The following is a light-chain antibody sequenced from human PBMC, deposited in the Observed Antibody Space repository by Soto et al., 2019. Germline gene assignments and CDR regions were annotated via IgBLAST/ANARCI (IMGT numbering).Light chain of an antibody. Sequence: EIVLTQSPATLSLSPGERATLSCRASQSVSSYLAWHQQKPGQAPRLLIYDASNRATGIPARFSGSGSGTXXXXTXXXLXPXDFAVYYCXQRSNWPPTFGQGTKVEIK. CDR3: XQRSNWPPT. J-gene: IGKJ1*01. CDR1: QSVSSY. V-gene: IGKV3-11*01. CDR2: DAS.